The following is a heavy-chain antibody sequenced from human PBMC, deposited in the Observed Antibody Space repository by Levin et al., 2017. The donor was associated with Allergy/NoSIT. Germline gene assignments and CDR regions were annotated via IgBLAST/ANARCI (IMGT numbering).Heavy chain of an antibody. J-gene: IGHJ4*02. CDR1: GGSFSGYY. D-gene: IGHD3-10*01. Sequence: SETLSLTCAVYGGSFSGYYWSWIRQPPGKGLEWIGEINHSGSTNYNPSLKSRVTISVDTSKNQFSLKLSSVTAADTAVYYCAGGSGSYYVGMFAYWGQGTLVTVSS. V-gene: IGHV4-34*01. CDR2: INHSGST. CDR3: AGGSGSYYVGMFAY.